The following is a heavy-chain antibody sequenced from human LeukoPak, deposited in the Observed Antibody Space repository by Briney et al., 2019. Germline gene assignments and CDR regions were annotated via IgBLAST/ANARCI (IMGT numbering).Heavy chain of an antibody. CDR2: INHSGST. J-gene: IGHJ4*02. V-gene: IGHV4-34*01. CDR1: GGSFSGYY. CDR3: ARYSSRWITRYFDY. D-gene: IGHD6-13*01. Sequence: SETLSLTCAVYGGSFSGYYWSWIRQPPGKGLEWIGEINHSGSTNYNPPLKSRVTISVDTSKNQFSLKLSSVTAADTAVYYCARYSSRWITRYFDYWGQGTLVTVSS.